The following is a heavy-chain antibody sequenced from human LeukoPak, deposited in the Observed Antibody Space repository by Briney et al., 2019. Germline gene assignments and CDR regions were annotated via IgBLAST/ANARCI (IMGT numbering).Heavy chain of an antibody. J-gene: IGHJ4*02. CDR1: GSTFSTYW. CDR2: MKRDGSEV. CDR3: ARYTVYYFDY. V-gene: IGHV3-7*01. Sequence: PGGSLRLSCAASGSTFSTYWMTWVRQAPGKGLEWVANMKRDGSEVYYANSVKGHFTISRDNAKNSLYLQMNSLRAEDTAVYYCARYTVYYFDYWGQGTLVTVSS. D-gene: IGHD2-2*02.